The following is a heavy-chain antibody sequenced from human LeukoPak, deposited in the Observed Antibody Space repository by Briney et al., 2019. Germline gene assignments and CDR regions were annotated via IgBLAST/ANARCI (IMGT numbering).Heavy chain of an antibody. CDR2: INHSGST. J-gene: IGHJ4*02. CDR3: ARKGVLDYHY. D-gene: IGHD4-11*01. CDR1: GGSFSGYF. Sequence: PSETLSLTCAAYGGSFSGYFWTWIRQPPGKGLEWIGEINHSGSTNYNPSLKSRVTISVDTSKNQFSLKLSSVTAADTAVYYCARKGVLDYHYWGQGTLVTVSS. V-gene: IGHV4-34*01.